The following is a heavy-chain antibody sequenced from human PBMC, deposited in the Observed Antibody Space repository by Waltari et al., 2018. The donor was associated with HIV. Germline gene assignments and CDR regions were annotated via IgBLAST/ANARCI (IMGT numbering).Heavy chain of an antibody. Sequence: QVQLVQSGAEVKKPGASVKVSCKASGYTFTSYDINWVRQATGQGLEWMGWRNHNSGNTGYAQKVQGRVTMTRNTSISTAYMELSSLRSEDTAVYYCARGPPGIVGASNWFDPWGQGTLVTVSS. J-gene: IGHJ5*02. CDR3: ARGPPGIVGASNWFDP. CDR1: GYTFTSYD. D-gene: IGHD1-26*01. V-gene: IGHV1-8*01. CDR2: RNHNSGNT.